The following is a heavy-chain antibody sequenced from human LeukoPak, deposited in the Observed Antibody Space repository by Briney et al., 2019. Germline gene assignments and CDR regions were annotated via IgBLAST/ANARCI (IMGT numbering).Heavy chain of an antibody. D-gene: IGHD3-10*01. CDR1: GGSFSGYY. CDR2: INHSGST. J-gene: IGHJ4*02. CDR3: ARGRTYYYGSGSYYRSSGGFDY. Sequence: SETLSLTCAVYGGSFSGYYWSWIRQPPGKGLEWIGEINHSGSTNYNPSLKSRVTISVDTSKNQFSLKLSSVTAADTAVYYCARGRTYYYGSGSYYRSSGGFDYWGQGTLVTVSS. V-gene: IGHV4-34*01.